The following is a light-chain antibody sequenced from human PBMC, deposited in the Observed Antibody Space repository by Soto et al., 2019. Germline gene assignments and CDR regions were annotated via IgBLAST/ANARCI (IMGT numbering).Light chain of an antibody. CDR2: GAS. CDR3: QQYNNWPPLT. J-gene: IGKJ4*02. V-gene: IGKV3-15*01. CDR1: QSISSN. Sequence: EIVMTQSPATLSVSPGERATLSCRASQSISSNLAWYQQKPGQAPRLLMYGASTRATGIPARFSGSRSGTEFTTTTSSRQSEDVAVSYCQQYNNWPPLTFGGGTKVEIK.